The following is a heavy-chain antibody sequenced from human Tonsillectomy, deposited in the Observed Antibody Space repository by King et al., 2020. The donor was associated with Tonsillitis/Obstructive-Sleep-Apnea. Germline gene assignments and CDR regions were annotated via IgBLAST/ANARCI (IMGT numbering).Heavy chain of an antibody. CDR1: GYSFTTYW. J-gene: IGHJ3*02. CDR3: ARGGLGYDFAFDI. Sequence: DVQLVESGAEVKKPGESLRISCKGSGYSFTTYWINWVRQMPGKGLEWMGRIDPSDSYTNYSPSFQGHVTFSVDKSISTAYLQWSSLRASDTAMYYCARGGLGYDFAFDIWGQGTMVTVSS. CDR2: IDPSDSYT. D-gene: IGHD3-3*01. V-gene: IGHV5-10-1*01.